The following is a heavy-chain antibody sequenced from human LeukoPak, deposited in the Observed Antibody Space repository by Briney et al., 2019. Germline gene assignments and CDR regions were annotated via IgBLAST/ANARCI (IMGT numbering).Heavy chain of an antibody. D-gene: IGHD6-19*01. CDR1: GFTIDDYA. Sequence: GRSLRLPCEASGFTIDDYAMHWVRQAPGKGLEWVSGISWDSGSVGYADSVKGRFTISRDNAKNSLYLQMNSLRAEDTALYYCATLGGIAVGRRGFDPWGQGTLVTVSS. CDR2: ISWDSGSV. CDR3: ATLGGIAVGRRGFDP. J-gene: IGHJ5*02. V-gene: IGHV3-9*01.